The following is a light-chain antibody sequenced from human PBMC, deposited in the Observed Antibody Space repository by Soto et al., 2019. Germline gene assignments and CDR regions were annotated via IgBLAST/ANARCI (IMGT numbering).Light chain of an antibody. J-gene: IGKJ1*01. CDR1: QSISGW. CDR3: QHDGT. CDR2: KAS. V-gene: IGKV1-5*03. Sequence: DIQMTQSPSTLSASVGDRVTITCRASQSISGWLAWYQQKPGKAPNLLIYKASSLASGVPSRFSGSGYGAEFTLTINSLQPDDFATYYCQHDGTFGQGTKVEIK.